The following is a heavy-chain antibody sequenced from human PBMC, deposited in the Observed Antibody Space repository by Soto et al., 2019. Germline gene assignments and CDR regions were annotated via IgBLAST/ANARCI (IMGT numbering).Heavy chain of an antibody. D-gene: IGHD3-22*01. Sequence: PSETLSLTCAVYGGSFSGYYWSWIRQPPGKGLEWIGEINHSGSTNYNPSLKSRVTISVDTSKNQFSLKLSSVTAADTAVYYCARGLSRNTMIVVVTPGFDYWGQGTLVTVSS. CDR1: GGSFSGYY. CDR2: INHSGST. V-gene: IGHV4-34*01. CDR3: ARGLSRNTMIVVVTPGFDY. J-gene: IGHJ4*02.